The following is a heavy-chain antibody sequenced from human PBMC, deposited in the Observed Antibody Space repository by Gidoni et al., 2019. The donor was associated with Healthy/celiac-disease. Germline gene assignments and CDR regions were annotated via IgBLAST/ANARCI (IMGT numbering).Heavy chain of an antibody. CDR1: GSTFSSYA. D-gene: IGHD6-13*01. CDR3: ARDSSSWQGGFDY. V-gene: IGHV3-30*04. CDR2: ISYDESNK. Sequence: QVQLAEYGGGVVLPGRSLRLSCAASGSTFSSYAMHWVRQAPGKGLEWVAVISYDESNKYYADSVKGRFTISRDNSKNTLYLQMNSLRAEDTAVYYCARDSSSWQGGFDYWGQGTLVTVSS. J-gene: IGHJ4*02.